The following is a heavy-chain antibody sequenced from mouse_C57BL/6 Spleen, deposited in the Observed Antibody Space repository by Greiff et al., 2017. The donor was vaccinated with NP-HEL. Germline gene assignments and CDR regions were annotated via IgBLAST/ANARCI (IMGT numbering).Heavy chain of an antibody. D-gene: IGHD1-1*01. CDR1: GYTFTSYW. V-gene: IGHV1-50*01. Sequence: QVHVKQSGAELVKPGASVKLSCKASGYTFTSYWMQWVKQRPGQGLEWIGEIDPSDSYTNYNQKFKGKATLTVDTSSSTAYMQLSSLTSEDSAVYYCARGGYYGSRRGYFDVWGTGTTVTVSS. CDR2: IDPSDSYT. J-gene: IGHJ1*03. CDR3: ARGGYYGSRRGYFDV.